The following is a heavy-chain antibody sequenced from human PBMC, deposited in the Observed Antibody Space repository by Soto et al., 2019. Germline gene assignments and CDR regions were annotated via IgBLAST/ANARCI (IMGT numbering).Heavy chain of an antibody. J-gene: IGHJ5*02. CDR2: IKQDGSKA. Sequence: EVQLVESGGGLVQPGGSLRLSCVASGFAFWGDWMRWVRQAPGKGLEWVANIKQDGSKAQYLESVRGRFTISRDNSKSSAYLQMNSVRAEDTALYSCARDCYGGLSYDPGDTWGQGTLVTVSS. D-gene: IGHD2-8*01. V-gene: IGHV3-7*01. CDR3: ARDCYGGLSYDPGDT. CDR1: GFAFWGDW.